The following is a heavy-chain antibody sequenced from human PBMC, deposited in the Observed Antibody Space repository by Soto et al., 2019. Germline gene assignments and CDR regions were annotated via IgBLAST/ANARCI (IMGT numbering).Heavy chain of an antibody. CDR1: GDSVSSGDYY. V-gene: IGHV4-61*08. CDR3: ARVPIDTYMIYWSDP. Sequence: ASETLSLTCTVSGDSVSSGDYYWTWIRQPPGKGLEWVGRIYFSGRTNYIPSLESRVTISLDTSKNQFSLKLTSVTAADTAVYYCARVPIDTYMIYWSDPWGQGTLVTVSS. J-gene: IGHJ5*02. CDR2: IYFSGRT. D-gene: IGHD3-16*01.